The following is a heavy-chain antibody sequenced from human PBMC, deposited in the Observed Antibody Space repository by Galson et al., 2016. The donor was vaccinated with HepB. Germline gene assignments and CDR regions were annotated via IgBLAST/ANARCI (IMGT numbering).Heavy chain of an antibody. CDR1: GGSISSGFFY. V-gene: IGHV4-31*03. Sequence: TLSLTCNVSGGSISSGFFYWSWIRQHPGKGLEWIGYIYYTGNTYYSPSLQSRVTISRDTSENQFSLKLTSVTAADTAVYYCAREYCNGGSCYPGVYWGQGTLVTVSS. J-gene: IGHJ4*02. CDR2: IYYTGNT. CDR3: AREYCNGGSCYPGVY. D-gene: IGHD2-15*01.